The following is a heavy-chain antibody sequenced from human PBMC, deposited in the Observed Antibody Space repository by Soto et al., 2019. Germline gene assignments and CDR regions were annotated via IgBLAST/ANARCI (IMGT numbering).Heavy chain of an antibody. CDR3: VTDLNWQGH. CDR1: GFSFSSVW. Sequence: GGSLRLSCVVSGFSFSSVWMTWVRQAPGKGLECVANIKYDGSEEYYVDSVKGRFTISRDNAKNSLYLQMNSLRDEDSAVYYCVTDLNWQGHWGQGTLVTVSS. V-gene: IGHV3-7*01. J-gene: IGHJ4*02. CDR2: IKYDGSEE.